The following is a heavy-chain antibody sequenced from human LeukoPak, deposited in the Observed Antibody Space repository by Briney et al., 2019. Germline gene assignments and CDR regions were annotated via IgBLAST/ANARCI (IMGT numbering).Heavy chain of an antibody. D-gene: IGHD1-26*01. CDR1: GDSFSGYY. V-gene: IGHV4-34*01. Sequence: SETLSLTCGVYGDSFSGYYWSWIRQPPGMGLEWIAEISHSGSTNYNPSLRSRVTISVDTSKNQFSLKLSSVTAADTAVYYCARDLMGYYYHMDVWGKGTTVTVSS. CDR2: ISHSGST. CDR3: ARDLMGYYYHMDV. J-gene: IGHJ6*03.